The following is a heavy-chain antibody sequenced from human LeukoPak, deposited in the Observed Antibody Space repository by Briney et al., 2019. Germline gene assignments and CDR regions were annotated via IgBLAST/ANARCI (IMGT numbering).Heavy chain of an antibody. CDR1: GYTFTGYY. V-gene: IGHV1-2*02. J-gene: IGHJ4*02. CDR3: ARADPRTLYWGAYDY. D-gene: IGHD2-8*02. Sequence: GASVKVSCKASGYTFTGYYMHWVRQAPGQGLEWMGWINPNSGGTNYAQKFQGRVTMTRDTSISTAYMELSRLRSDDTAVYYCARADPRTLYWGAYDYWGQGTLVTVSS. CDR2: INPNSGGT.